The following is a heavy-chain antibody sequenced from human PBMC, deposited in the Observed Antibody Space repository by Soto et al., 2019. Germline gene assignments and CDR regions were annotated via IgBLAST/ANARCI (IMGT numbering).Heavy chain of an antibody. V-gene: IGHV4-31*03. CDR3: ARDGVPYSSSWYLI. D-gene: IGHD6-13*01. J-gene: IGHJ4*02. CDR2: IYYSGST. Sequence: ASETLALICTVSGCSISRGGYYWSWIRQHPGKGLEWIGYIYYSGSTYYNPSLKSRVTISVDTSKNQFSLKLSSVTAADTAVYYCARDGVPYSSSWYLIWGQGTLVTVSS. CDR1: GCSISRGGYY.